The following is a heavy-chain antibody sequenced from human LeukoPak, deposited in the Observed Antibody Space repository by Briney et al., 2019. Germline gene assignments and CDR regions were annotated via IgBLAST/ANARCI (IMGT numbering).Heavy chain of an antibody. J-gene: IGHJ5*02. Sequence: GASVKVSCKASGYTFTSSVTSWVRQAPGQGLEWMGWISPYNDNTNYAQKLQGRVTMTTDTSTSTAYMELRSLRSDDTAVYYCARALGYQLLSWWFDPWGQGTLVTVSS. V-gene: IGHV1-18*01. CDR3: ARALGYQLLSWWFDP. D-gene: IGHD2-2*01. CDR1: GYTFTSSV. CDR2: ISPYNDNT.